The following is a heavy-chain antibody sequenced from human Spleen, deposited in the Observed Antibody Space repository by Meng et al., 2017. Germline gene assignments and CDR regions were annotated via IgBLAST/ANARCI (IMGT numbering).Heavy chain of an antibody. CDR2: MNPSGGDT. CDR1: GYSFTSYY. CDR3: ARGVPNYYHSNAEFDL. Sequence: QREQSVAEVEKAGASVKVAWQAAGYSFTSYYIHWVRQAPGQGLEWMGMMNPSGGDTRSAQQFQGRVTMTRDTSTSTVYMELSSLRSEDTAVYYCARGVPNYYHSNAEFDLWGQGALVTVSS. D-gene: IGHD3-22*01. J-gene: IGHJ5*02. V-gene: IGHV1-46*01.